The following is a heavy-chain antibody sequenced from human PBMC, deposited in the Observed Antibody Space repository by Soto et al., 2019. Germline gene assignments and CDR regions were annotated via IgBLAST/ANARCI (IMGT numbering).Heavy chain of an antibody. CDR3: ARASGTTTYGMDV. D-gene: IGHD1-1*01. V-gene: IGHV1-2*04. CDR2: INPNSGGT. J-gene: IGHJ6*02. CDR1: GLNKERYY. Sequence: GHSVEVSGDHCGLNKERYYIYWVRQHPGQGLEWMGCINPNSGGTNFAQRFQGWVTMTGDTSISTAYMEVSRLKSDDTAVYYCARASGTTTYGMDVWGQGNTVTGLL.